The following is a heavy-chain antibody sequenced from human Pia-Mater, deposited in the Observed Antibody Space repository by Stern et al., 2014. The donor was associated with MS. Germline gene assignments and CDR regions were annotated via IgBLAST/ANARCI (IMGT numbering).Heavy chain of an antibody. Sequence: VQLVESGGGLVQPGGSLRLSCAASGFTFSSYDMHWVRQATGKGLEWVSAIGTAGDTYYPGSAQGRFTISRENAKNSLYLQMNSLRAGDTAVYYCARARRDYYDSSGYPYYFDYWGQGTLVTVSS. CDR2: IGTAGDT. J-gene: IGHJ4*02. CDR3: ARARRDYYDSSGYPYYFDY. CDR1: GFTFSSYD. D-gene: IGHD3-22*01. V-gene: IGHV3-13*01.